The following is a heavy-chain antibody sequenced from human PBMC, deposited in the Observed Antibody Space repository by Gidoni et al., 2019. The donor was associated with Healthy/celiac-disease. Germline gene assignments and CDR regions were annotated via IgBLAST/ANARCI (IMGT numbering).Heavy chain of an antibody. J-gene: IGHJ4*02. D-gene: IGHD3-22*01. CDR2: INWDGCST. CDR1: GSTFGDYG. Sequence: EVQLVESGGGVVRPGGSLSLSWAASGSTFGDYGLSRVRQAPGKGLEGGFGINWDGCSTGYADSVKGRYTISRDNAKNSLYLQMNSLRAEDTALYYCARDRNYYDSSGYSAASCFDYWGQGTLVTVSS. CDR3: ARDRNYYDSSGYSAASCFDY. V-gene: IGHV3-20*04.